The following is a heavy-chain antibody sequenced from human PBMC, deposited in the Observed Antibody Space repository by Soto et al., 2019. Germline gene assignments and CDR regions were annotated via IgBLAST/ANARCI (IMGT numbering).Heavy chain of an antibody. D-gene: IGHD4-17*01. CDR1: GFTFSNYG. V-gene: IGHV3-30*18. J-gene: IGHJ5*02. Sequence: QVQLVGSVGGVVQPGRSLRLSCAASGFTFSNYGMHWVRQAPGKGLEWVAVISYDGSNKYYADSVKGRFTISRDNSENTLYLQMDSLRAEDTAVYYCAKDHLPTTVTTPWFDPWGQGTLVTVSS. CDR3: AKDHLPTTVTTPWFDP. CDR2: ISYDGSNK.